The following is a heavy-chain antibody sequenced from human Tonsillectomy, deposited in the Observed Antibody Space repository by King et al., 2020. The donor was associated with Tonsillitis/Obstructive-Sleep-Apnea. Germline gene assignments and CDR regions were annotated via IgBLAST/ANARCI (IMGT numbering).Heavy chain of an antibody. CDR3: ARGRINYDFWSGYYGGYFDY. J-gene: IGHJ4*02. CDR2: IKQHGSEK. V-gene: IGHV3-7*03. Sequence: VQLQESGGGLVQPGGSLRLSCAASGFTFSTYWMSWVRQAPGKGLEWVANIKQHGSEKYYVDSVKGRFTISRDNAKNSLYLQMNSLRAEDTAVYYCARGRINYDFWSGYYGGYFDYWGQGTLVTVSS. D-gene: IGHD3-3*01. CDR1: GFTFSTYW.